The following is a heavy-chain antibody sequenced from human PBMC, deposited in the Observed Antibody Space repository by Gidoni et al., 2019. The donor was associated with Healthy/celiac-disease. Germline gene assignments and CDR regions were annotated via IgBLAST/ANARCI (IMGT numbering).Heavy chain of an antibody. D-gene: IGHD3-22*01. CDR1: GGTFSSYA. CDR2: IIPIFGTA. CDR3: ASSPGSGSGYYRQNYFDY. V-gene: IGHV1-69*01. Sequence: QVQLVQSGAEVKKPGSSVKVSCKASGGTFSSYAISWVRQAPGQGLEWMGGIIPIFGTANYAQKFQGRVTITADESTSTAYMELSSLRSEDTAVYYCASSPGSGSGYYRQNYFDYWGQGTLVTVSS. J-gene: IGHJ4*02.